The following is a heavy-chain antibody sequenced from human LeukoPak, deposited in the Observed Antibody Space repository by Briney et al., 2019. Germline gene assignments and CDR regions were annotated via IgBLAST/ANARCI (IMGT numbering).Heavy chain of an antibody. CDR1: GGSFSGYY. V-gene: IGHV4-34*01. CDR3: ARGAVQPLLAHYYSYMDV. Sequence: SETLSLTCAVYGGSFSGYYWSWIRQPPGKGLEWIGEINHSGSTNYNPSLKSRVTISVDTSKNQFSLKLSSVTAADTAVYYCARGAVQPLLAHYYSYMDVWGKGSTVTVSS. J-gene: IGHJ6*03. CDR2: INHSGST. D-gene: IGHD2-15*01.